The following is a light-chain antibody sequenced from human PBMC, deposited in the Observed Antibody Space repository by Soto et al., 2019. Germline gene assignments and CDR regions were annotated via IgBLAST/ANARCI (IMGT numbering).Light chain of an antibody. J-gene: IGKJ2*01. CDR1: QSVSSN. V-gene: IGKV3-15*01. CDR3: QQYNNWPQT. CDR2: GAS. Sequence: EIVMTQSPATLSVSPGERATLSCRASQSVSSNLAWYQQKPGQAPRLLIYGASTRATVIPARFSGSGSGTEFTRTISSLQSEDFAVYYCQQYNNWPQTFGQGTKLASK.